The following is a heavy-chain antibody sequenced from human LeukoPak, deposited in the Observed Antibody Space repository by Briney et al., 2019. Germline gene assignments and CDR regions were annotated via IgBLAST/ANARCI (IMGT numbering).Heavy chain of an antibody. V-gene: IGHV4-34*01. Sequence: SETLSLTCAVYGGSFSGYYWSWIRQPPGKGLEWIGGINHSGSTNYNPSLKSRVTISIDTSKNQFSLKVSSVTAADTAVYYCARDEYSYGSRTHPYFFDYWGQGTLVTVSS. CDR1: GGSFSGYY. CDR3: ARDEYSYGSRTHPYFFDY. D-gene: IGHD5-18*01. J-gene: IGHJ4*02. CDR2: INHSGST.